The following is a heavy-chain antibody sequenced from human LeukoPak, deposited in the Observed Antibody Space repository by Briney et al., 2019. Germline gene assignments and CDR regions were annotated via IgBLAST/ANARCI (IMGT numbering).Heavy chain of an antibody. V-gene: IGHV1-18*01. CDR3: ARGAGSYGDYSLWLGY. D-gene: IGHD4-17*01. J-gene: IGHJ4*02. CDR1: GYTFSGYG. Sequence: ASVKVSCKASGYTFSGYGFSWVRQAPGQGLEWMGWVSAYNGNTIYAQSYQARVTMTTDTSTSTAYMELRSLRPDDTAVYYCARGAGSYGDYSLWLGYWGQGTLVTVSS. CDR2: VSAYNGNT.